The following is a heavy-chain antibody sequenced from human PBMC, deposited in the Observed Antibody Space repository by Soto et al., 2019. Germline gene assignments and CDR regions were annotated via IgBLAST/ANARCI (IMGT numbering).Heavy chain of an antibody. J-gene: IGHJ3*02. CDR2: ISAYNGNT. CDR3: ARVGLYCGGDCYAFDI. D-gene: IGHD2-21*02. Sequence: ASVKVSCKASGYTFTSYGISWVRQAPGQGLEWMGWISAYNGNTNYAQKLQGRVTMTTDTSTSTAYMELRSLRFDDTAVYYCARVGLYCGGDCYAFDIWGQGTMVTVSS. CDR1: GYTFTSYG. V-gene: IGHV1-18*01.